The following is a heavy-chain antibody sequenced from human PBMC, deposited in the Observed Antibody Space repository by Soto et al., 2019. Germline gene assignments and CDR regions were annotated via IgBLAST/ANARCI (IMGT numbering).Heavy chain of an antibody. Sequence: SVKVSCKASGGTFSSYTSSWVRQAHGQGLEWMGRIIPILGIANYAQKFQGRVTITADKSTSTAYMELSSLRSEDTAVYYCARAIRAAAGNRRVTNYYYYMDVWGKGTTVTVSS. J-gene: IGHJ6*03. D-gene: IGHD6-13*01. CDR1: GGTFSSYT. CDR3: ARAIRAAAGNRRVTNYYYYMDV. CDR2: IIPILGIA. V-gene: IGHV1-69*02.